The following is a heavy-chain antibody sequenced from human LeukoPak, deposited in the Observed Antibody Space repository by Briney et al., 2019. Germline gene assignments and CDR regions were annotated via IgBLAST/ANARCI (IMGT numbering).Heavy chain of an antibody. CDR2: IYYSVST. CDR1: GGSISSYY. D-gene: IGHD6-19*01. Sequence: SETLSLTCTVSGGSISSYYWSWIRQPPGKGLEWIGYIYYSVSTNYNPSLKSRVTISVDTSKNQFSLKLSSVTAADTAVYYCARASIAVAGTWYFDLWGRGTLVTVSS. V-gene: IGHV4-59*01. J-gene: IGHJ2*01. CDR3: ARASIAVAGTWYFDL.